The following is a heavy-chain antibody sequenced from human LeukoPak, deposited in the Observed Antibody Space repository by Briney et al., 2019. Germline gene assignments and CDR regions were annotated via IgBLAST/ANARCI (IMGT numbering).Heavy chain of an antibody. J-gene: IGHJ4*02. V-gene: IGHV3-21*01. CDR1: GFTFSTYS. D-gene: IGHD2-2*01. CDR2: ISSDGGYI. CDR3: ARGNAPLPFDY. Sequence: GGSLRLSWAGSGFTFSTYSIHWVRQAPGKGLEWVSSISSDGGYIYYADSVKGRFTISRDNAKNSVYLQMKSLRAEDTAVYYCARGNAPLPFDYWGQGTLVTVSS.